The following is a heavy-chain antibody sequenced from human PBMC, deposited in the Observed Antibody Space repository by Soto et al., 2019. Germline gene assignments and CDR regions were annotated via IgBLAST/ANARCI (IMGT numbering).Heavy chain of an antibody. Sequence: SVKVSCKASGGTFSSYAISWVRQAPGQGLEWMGGIIPIFGTANYAQKFQGRVTITADESTSTAYMELSSLRSEDTAVYYCARGSRMTIFGVVNPTPLDYWGQGTLVTVAS. CDR1: GGTFSSYA. CDR2: IIPIFGTA. D-gene: IGHD3-3*01. CDR3: ARGSRMTIFGVVNPTPLDY. J-gene: IGHJ4*02. V-gene: IGHV1-69*13.